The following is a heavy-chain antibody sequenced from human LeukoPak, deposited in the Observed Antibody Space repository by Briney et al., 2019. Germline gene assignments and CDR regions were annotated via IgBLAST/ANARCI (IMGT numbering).Heavy chain of an antibody. CDR1: GFSLSTSGMC. V-gene: IGHV2-70*11. Sequence: SGPTLVNPTQTLTLTCTFSGFSLSTSGMCVSWIRQPSGKVLESLARIDWDDDKYYSTSLKTRLTISKDTSKNQVVLTMTNMDPVDTATYYCARITPAGRQLDYWGQGTLVTVSS. J-gene: IGHJ4*02. CDR3: ARITPAGRQLDY. D-gene: IGHD6-13*01. CDR2: IDWDDDK.